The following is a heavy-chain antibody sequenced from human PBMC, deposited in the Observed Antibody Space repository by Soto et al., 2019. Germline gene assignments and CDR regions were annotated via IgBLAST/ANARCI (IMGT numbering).Heavy chain of an antibody. CDR1: GFTFGSYA. Sequence: GGSLRLSCAASGFTFGSYAMIWVRQAPGKGLEWVSSISSSSSYIYYADSVKGRFTISRDNAKNSLYLQMNSLRAEDTAVYYCARPPNYYDSSGYYGYWGQGTLVTVSS. V-gene: IGHV3-21*01. J-gene: IGHJ4*02. D-gene: IGHD3-22*01. CDR3: ARPPNYYDSSGYYGY. CDR2: ISSSSSYI.